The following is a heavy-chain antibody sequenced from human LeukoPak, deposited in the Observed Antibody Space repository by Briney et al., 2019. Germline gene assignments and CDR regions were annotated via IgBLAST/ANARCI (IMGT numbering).Heavy chain of an antibody. Sequence: GALRLSCVASGFTFSSYAMSWVRQAPGKGLEWVSAISGSGGSTYYADSVKGRFTISRDNSKNTLYLQMNSLRAEDTAVYYCAKVYCSSTSCPSYNWFDPWGQGTLVTVSS. J-gene: IGHJ5*02. CDR3: AKVYCSSTSCPSYNWFDP. D-gene: IGHD2-2*01. CDR2: ISGSGGST. CDR1: GFTFSSYA. V-gene: IGHV3-23*01.